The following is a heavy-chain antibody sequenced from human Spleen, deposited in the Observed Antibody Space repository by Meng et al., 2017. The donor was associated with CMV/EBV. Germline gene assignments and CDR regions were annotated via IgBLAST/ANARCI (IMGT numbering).Heavy chain of an antibody. CDR2: INPSSGFT. D-gene: IGHD2-15*01. CDR3: ARGSEDFVVEPPTVWSDF. CDR1: GYTFAGYY. V-gene: IGHV1-2*02. Sequence: ASVKVSCKASGYTFAGYYIHWLRQAPGQGLEWMGWINPSSGFTNYAQKFQGRVTITKDTSLTTTYMDVSRLTSDDTAMYYCARGSEDFVVEPPTVWSDFWGQGTMVTVSS. J-gene: IGHJ4*02.